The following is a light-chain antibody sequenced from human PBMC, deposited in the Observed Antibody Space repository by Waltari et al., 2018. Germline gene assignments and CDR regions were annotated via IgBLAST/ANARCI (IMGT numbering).Light chain of an antibody. CDR1: KLGDKD. V-gene: IGLV3-1*01. CDR2: QDA. J-gene: IGLJ1*01. CDR3: QVWDTTRGF. Sequence: SYDLTQPPSVSVSPGQTATITCSGGKLGDKDVFWYQQKPGQSPVLVLYQDAKRPSGIPARFSGSNSGNTATLTIRMTQPMDEADYYCQVWDTTRGFYGSGTKVTVL.